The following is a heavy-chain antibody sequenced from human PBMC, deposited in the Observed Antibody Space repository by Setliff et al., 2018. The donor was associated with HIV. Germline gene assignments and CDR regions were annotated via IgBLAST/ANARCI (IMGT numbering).Heavy chain of an antibody. CDR2: IYNTGST. CDR1: GGSISSGGFY. V-gene: IGHV4-31*03. D-gene: IGHD6-13*01. CDR3: SRGRGSSSSWPIDY. J-gene: IGHJ4*02. Sequence: SXTLSXXXTVTGGSISSGGFYWTWIRQHPGKGLEWIGYIYNTGSTYXSPSLXXRVXXSIDTSKNQFSLKLTSVTAAGTAVYSXSRGRGSSSSWPIDYWGXGTLVTVSS.